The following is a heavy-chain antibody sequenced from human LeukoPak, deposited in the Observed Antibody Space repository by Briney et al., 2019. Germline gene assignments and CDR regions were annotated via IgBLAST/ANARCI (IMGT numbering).Heavy chain of an antibody. D-gene: IGHD3-16*01. CDR2: ISSSGGTI. CDR3: ARDWALDY. J-gene: IGHJ4*02. V-gene: IGHV3-48*03. CDR1: GFSFSNYD. Sequence: GGSLRLSCAASGFSFSNYDINWVRQAPGKGLEWASHISSSGGTIYYADSVKGRFTISRDNAKKSLYLQMNSLRAEDTAVYYCARDWALDYWGQGTLVTVSS.